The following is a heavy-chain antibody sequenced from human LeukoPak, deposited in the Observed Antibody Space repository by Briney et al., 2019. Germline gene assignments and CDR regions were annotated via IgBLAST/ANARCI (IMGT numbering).Heavy chain of an antibody. CDR3: AKEADDWYPRPFDY. Sequence: PGGSLRLSCAASGFTFSSYAMTWVRQAPGKGLEWVSAIGGSGDSTYYADSVKGRFTISRDNSKKTLYLQMNSLTAEDTAVYYCAKEADDWYPRPFDYWGQGTLVTVSS. J-gene: IGHJ4*02. D-gene: IGHD3-9*01. V-gene: IGHV3-23*01. CDR1: GFTFSSYA. CDR2: IGGSGDST.